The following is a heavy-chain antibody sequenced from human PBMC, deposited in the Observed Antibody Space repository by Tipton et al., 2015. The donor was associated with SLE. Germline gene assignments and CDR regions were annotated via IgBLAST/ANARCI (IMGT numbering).Heavy chain of an antibody. CDR1: GGSISSSSYY. Sequence: TLSLTCTVSGGSISSSSYYRGWIRQPPGKGLEWIGSILYNGVTSYNPSLKSRITISLDTSKNQFSLKLTSMTAADTAVYYCARYTVGTMEDPWGQGILVTVSS. J-gene: IGHJ5*02. CDR2: ILYNGVT. V-gene: IGHV4-39*07. CDR3: ARYTVGTMEDP. D-gene: IGHD4-11*01.